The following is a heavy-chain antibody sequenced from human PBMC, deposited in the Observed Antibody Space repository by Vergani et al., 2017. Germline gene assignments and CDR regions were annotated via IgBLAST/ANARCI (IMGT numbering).Heavy chain of an antibody. CDR3: ARLPAVAPAYYYYGMDV. CDR2: IHASGTK. Sequence: QVHLNEAGPGLVKPSQTLSLTCTVSGASITSGSFYWSWIRQPAGKGLEWIGRIHASGTKNYNPSLRSRVTISVDTSKNQFSLKLSSVTAADTAVYYCARLPAVAPAYYYYGMDVWGQGTTVTVSS. CDR1: GASITSGSFY. J-gene: IGHJ6*02. V-gene: IGHV4-61*02. D-gene: IGHD6-19*01.